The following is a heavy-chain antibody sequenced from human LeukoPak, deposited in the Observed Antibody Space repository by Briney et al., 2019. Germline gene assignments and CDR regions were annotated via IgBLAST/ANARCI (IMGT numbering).Heavy chain of an antibody. CDR2: ISSSGSTI. D-gene: IGHD3-10*01. Sequence: PGGSLRLSCAASGFTFSDYYMSWIRQAPGKGLEWVSYISSSGSTIYYADSVKGRFTISRDNAKNSLYLQMNSLRAEDTAVYYCARWGLWFGELLYYYYGMDVWGQGTTVTVSS. J-gene: IGHJ6*02. CDR1: GFTFSDYY. V-gene: IGHV3-11*01. CDR3: ARWGLWFGELLYYYYGMDV.